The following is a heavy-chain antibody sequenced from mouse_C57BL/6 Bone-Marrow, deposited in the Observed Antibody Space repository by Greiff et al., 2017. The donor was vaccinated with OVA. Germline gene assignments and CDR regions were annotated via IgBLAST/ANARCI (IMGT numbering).Heavy chain of an antibody. Sequence: EVQLQQSGPELVKPGASVKISCKASGYTFTDYYMNWVKQSHGKSLEWIGDINPNNGGTSYNQKFKGKATLTVDKSSSTAYMELRSLTSEDSAVYYCAPRDYYGSPFYYAMDYWGQGTSVTVSS. CDR3: APRDYYGSPFYYAMDY. J-gene: IGHJ4*01. D-gene: IGHD1-1*01. CDR2: INPNNGGT. CDR1: GYTFTDYY. V-gene: IGHV1-26*01.